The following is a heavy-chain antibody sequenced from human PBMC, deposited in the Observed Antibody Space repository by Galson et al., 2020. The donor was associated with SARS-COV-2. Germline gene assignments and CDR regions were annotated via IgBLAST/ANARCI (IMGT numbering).Heavy chain of an antibody. Sequence: GGSLRLSCAASGFTFSDHAMHWVRQAPGKGLEWVAQIFFDGSEKYYGDSVRGRFTISRDSSKNTVSLQMNNLRVYDTAVYYCARDGKSSRGWAFDYWGQGTLLTVSS. CDR1: GFTFSDHA. D-gene: IGHD6-19*01. CDR3: ARDGKSSRGWAFDY. CDR2: IFFDGSEK. V-gene: IGHV3-33*01. J-gene: IGHJ4*02.